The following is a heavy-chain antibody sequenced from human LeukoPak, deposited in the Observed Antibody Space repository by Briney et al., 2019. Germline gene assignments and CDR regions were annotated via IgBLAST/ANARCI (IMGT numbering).Heavy chain of an antibody. V-gene: IGHV3-33*08. J-gene: IGHJ4*02. CDR1: RFTFSSYG. CDR3: ARDLDSYGSGSSLDY. D-gene: IGHD3-10*01. CDR2: IWHDESNK. Sequence: GGSLRLSCAASRFTFSSYGMHWVRQAPGKGLEWVAVIWHDESNKDYAGSVKGRFTISRDNSQNTLYLQMSSLSAEDTAVYYCARDLDSYGSGSSLDYWGQGTLVTVSS.